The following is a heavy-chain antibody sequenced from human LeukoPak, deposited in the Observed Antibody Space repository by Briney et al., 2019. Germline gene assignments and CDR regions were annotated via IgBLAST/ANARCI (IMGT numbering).Heavy chain of an antibody. Sequence: GGSLTLSCAPSGFTFHRCGMSWAPHSPEEGGEWVSGITGSGGSTYYAGSVKGRFTISRDKSKNTLYLQMNSLRAEDTAIYYCARDERLLSFLKWGQGTLVTVSS. J-gene: IGHJ4*02. CDR2: ITGSGGST. CDR1: GFTFHRCG. D-gene: IGHD3-3*01. V-gene: IGHV3-23*01. CDR3: ARDERLLSFLK.